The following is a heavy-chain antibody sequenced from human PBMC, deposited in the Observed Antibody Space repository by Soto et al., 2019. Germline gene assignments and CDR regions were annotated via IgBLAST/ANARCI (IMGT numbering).Heavy chain of an antibody. Sequence: GGSLRLSCAASGFTFSGSAMHWVRQASGKGLEWVGRIRSKANSYATAYAASVKGRFTISRDDSKNTAYLQMNSLKTEDTTVYYCTRRNEDIVVVPAARLTQGGYNYYYYGMDVRGQRTTVTVSS. D-gene: IGHD2-2*01. J-gene: IGHJ6*02. CDR2: IRSKANSYAT. V-gene: IGHV3-73*01. CDR1: GFTFSGSA. CDR3: TRRNEDIVVVPAARLTQGGYNYYYYGMDV.